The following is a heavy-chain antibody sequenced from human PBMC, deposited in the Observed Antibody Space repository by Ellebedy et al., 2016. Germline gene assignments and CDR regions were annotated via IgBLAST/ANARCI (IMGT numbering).Heavy chain of an antibody. CDR2: IYYSGST. J-gene: IGHJ4*02. D-gene: IGHD3-22*01. V-gene: IGHV4-31*03. CDR3: AREGSYYYDSSGYYFFDY. Sequence: SETLSLXXTVSGGSISSGGYYWSWIRQHPGKGLEWIGYIYYSGSTYYNPSLKSRVTISVDTSKNQFSLKLSSVTAADTAVYYCAREGSYYYDSSGYYFFDYWGQGTLVTVSS. CDR1: GGSISSGGYY.